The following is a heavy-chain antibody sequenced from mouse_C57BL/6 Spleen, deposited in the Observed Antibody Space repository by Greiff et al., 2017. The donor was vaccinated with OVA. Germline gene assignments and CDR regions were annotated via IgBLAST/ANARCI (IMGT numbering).Heavy chain of an antibody. J-gene: IGHJ4*01. Sequence: EVKVVESEGGLVQPGSSMKLSCTASGFTFSDYYMAWVRQVPEKGLEWVANINYDGSSTYYLDSLKSRFIISRDNAKNILYLQMSSLKSEDTATYYCARWNDPYAMDYWGQGTSVTVSS. CDR3: ARWNDPYAMDY. CDR2: INYDGSST. D-gene: IGHD2-3*01. V-gene: IGHV5-16*01. CDR1: GFTFSDYY.